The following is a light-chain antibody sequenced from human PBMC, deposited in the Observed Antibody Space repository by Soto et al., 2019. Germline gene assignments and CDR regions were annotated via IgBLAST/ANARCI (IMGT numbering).Light chain of an antibody. V-gene: IGKV3-11*01. CDR2: GTS. CDR3: QQRQYWPPIT. J-gene: IGKJ5*01. CDR1: QSVNNN. Sequence: EMVMTQSPATLSVSPGERATLSCRASQSVNNNLAWYQQRPGQVPRLLIYGTSNRATGVPARFSGSGSGTDFTLTISSLEPEDCAIYYCQQRQYWPPITFGQGTRLEIK.